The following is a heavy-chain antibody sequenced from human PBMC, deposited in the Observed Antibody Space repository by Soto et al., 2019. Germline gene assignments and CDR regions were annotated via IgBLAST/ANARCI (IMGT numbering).Heavy chain of an antibody. CDR2: ISYDGSNK. J-gene: IGHJ6*02. CDR3: AKPQIGGCSSTSCYFGGMDV. D-gene: IGHD2-2*01. CDR1: GFTFSSYG. Sequence: GGSLRLSCAASGFTFSSYGMHWVRQAPGKGLEWVAVISYDGSNKYYADSVKGRFTISRDNSKNTLYLQMNSLRAEDTAVYYCAKPQIGGCSSTSCYFGGMDVWGQGTTVTVSS. V-gene: IGHV3-30*18.